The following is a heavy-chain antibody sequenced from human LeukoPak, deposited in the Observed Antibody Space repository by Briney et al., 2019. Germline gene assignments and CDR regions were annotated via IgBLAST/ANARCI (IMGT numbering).Heavy chain of an antibody. Sequence: GGSLRLSCAASGFTFSTYWMTWVRQAPGKGLEWVANIKLDGSEKDYVDSVKGRFTISRDNAKKLLYLQMNSLRGDDTAVYYCATVAGDCSGGRCYLLRFDYWGQGTLVTVSS. D-gene: IGHD2-15*01. CDR2: IKLDGSEK. V-gene: IGHV3-7*01. CDR1: GFTFSTYW. J-gene: IGHJ4*02. CDR3: ATVAGDCSGGRCYLLRFDY.